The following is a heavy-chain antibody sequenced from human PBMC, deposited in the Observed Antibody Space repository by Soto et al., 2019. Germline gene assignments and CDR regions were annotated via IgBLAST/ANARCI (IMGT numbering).Heavy chain of an antibody. Sequence: QVQLVESGGGVVQPGRSLRLSCAASGFTFSSYAMHWVRQAPGKGLEWVAVISYDGSNKYYADSVKGRFTISRDNSKNTLYEQMNSLRAEDTAVSFCATESEQWLNNRAQYFQHWCQSTLVTVSS. CDR1: GFTFSSYA. CDR2: ISYDGSNK. J-gene: IGHJ1*01. CDR3: ATESEQWLNNRAQYFQH. D-gene: IGHD6-19*01. V-gene: IGHV3-30-3*01.